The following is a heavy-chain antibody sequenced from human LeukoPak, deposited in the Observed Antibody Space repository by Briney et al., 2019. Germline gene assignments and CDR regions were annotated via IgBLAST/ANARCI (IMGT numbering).Heavy chain of an antibody. CDR2: INHNAEAI. J-gene: IGHJ4*02. V-gene: IGHV3-48*02. D-gene: IGHD2-21*02. CDR3: ARGRWGLLGY. CDR1: GFPFGSYV. Sequence: GGSLRLSCAASGFPFGSYVMSWVRQAPGKGLEWIAYINHNAEAIYYPDFVKGRFIISRDNAKKSLFLQMNDLRDEDTAVYYCARGRWGLLGYWGQGTLVTVSS.